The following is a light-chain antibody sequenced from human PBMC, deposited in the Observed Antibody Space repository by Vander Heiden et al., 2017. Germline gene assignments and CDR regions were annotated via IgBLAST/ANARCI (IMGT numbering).Light chain of an antibody. CDR3: QQCYITPQT. CDR1: QSISNY. CDR2: AAS. V-gene: IGKV1-39*01. J-gene: IGKJ1*01. Sequence: DIQMTQSPSSLSASVGDRVTITCRASQSISNYLNWYQQKPGKAPKLLIYAASSLQSGVPSRFSGSGSGTDFTLTISRLQPEDFATYYCQQCYITPQTFGQGTKVEIK.